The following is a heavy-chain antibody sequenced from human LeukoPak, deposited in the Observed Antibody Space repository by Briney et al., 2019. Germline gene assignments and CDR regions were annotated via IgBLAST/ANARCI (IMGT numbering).Heavy chain of an antibody. V-gene: IGHV4-34*01. CDR3: ARGGYSYGINWFDP. J-gene: IGHJ5*02. Sequence: SETLSLTCAVYGGSFSGYYWSWIRQPPGKGLEWIGEINHSGSTNYNPSLKSRVTISVDTSKNQFSLKLSSVTAADTAVYYCARGGYSYGINWFDPWGQGTLVTVSS. D-gene: IGHD5-18*01. CDR1: GGSFSGYY. CDR2: INHSGST.